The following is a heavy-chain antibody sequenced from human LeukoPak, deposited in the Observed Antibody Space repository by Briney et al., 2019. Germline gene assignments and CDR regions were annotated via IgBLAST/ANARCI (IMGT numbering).Heavy chain of an antibody. V-gene: IGHV1-2*02. D-gene: IGHD3-10*01. CDR2: INPNSGGT. CDR3: ARDLFYSVSGTYYNVGRVFNY. Sequence: ASVKVSCKASGFTFTGYYMHWVRQAPGQGLEWMGWINPNSGGTNYDKKFQGRVTMTRDTSITTAYMELTSLRSDDTAVYYCARDLFYSVSGTYYNVGRVFNYWGQGTLVTVSS. CDR1: GFTFTGYY. J-gene: IGHJ4*02.